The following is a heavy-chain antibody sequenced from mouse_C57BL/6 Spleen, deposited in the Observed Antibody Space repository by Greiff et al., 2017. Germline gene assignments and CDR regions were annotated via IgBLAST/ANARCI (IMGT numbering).Heavy chain of an antibody. CDR3: TGTYCSSYFYYAMDY. CDR1: GFTFSNYW. Sequence: EVQVVESGGGLVQPGGPMKLSCVASGFTFSNYWMNWVRQSPETGLEWVAQIRLKSDNYATHYAESVKGRFTISRDDSKSSVYLQMNNLRAEDTGIYYCTGTYCSSYFYYAMDYWGQGTSVTVSS. CDR2: IRLKSDNYAT. V-gene: IGHV6-3*01. J-gene: IGHJ4*01. D-gene: IGHD1-1*01.